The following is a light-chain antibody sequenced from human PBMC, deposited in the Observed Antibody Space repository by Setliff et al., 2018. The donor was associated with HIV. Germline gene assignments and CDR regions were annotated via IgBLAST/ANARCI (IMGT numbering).Light chain of an antibody. CDR1: SSDVGNYNY. CDR2: DVS. J-gene: IGLJ1*01. V-gene: IGLV2-11*01. CDR3: CSYAGSHTFYV. Sequence: QSALAQPRSVSGSPGQSVTISCTGTSSDVGNYNYVSWYQQHPGKAPRLMISDVSKRPSGVPDRFSGSKSGNTASLTISGLQAEDEADYYCCSYAGSHTFYVFRTGTKVTVL.